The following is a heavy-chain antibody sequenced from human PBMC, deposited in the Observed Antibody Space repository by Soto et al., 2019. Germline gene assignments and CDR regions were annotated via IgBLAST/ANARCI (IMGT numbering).Heavy chain of an antibody. CDR3: AKAAVGVPAASAYYYYYMDV. CDR2: ISGSGGST. J-gene: IGHJ6*03. CDR1: GFTFSSYA. D-gene: IGHD2-2*01. Sequence: VQLLESGGGLVQPGGSLRLSCAASGFTFSSYAMSWVRQAPGKGLEWVSAISGSGGSTYYADSVKGRFTISRDNSKNTLYLQMNSLRAEDTAVYYCAKAAVGVPAASAYYYYYMDVWGKGTTVTVSS. V-gene: IGHV3-23*01.